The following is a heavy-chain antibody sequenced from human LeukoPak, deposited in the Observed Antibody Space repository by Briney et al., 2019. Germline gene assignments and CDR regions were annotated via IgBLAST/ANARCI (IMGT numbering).Heavy chain of an antibody. D-gene: IGHD3-10*01. V-gene: IGHV3-7*01. J-gene: IGHJ3*02. Sequence: PGGSLRLSCAASGFTFSSYWMSWVRQAPGKGLEWVANIKQDGSEKYYVDSVKGRFTISRDNAKNSLHLQMNSLTADDTAIYYCARDLRVWYGTAEIWGQGTMVTVSS. CDR2: IKQDGSEK. CDR3: ARDLRVWYGTAEI. CDR1: GFTFSSYW.